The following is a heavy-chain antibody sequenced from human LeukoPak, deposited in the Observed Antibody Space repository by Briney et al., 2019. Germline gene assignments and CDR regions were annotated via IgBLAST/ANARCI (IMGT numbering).Heavy chain of an antibody. J-gene: IGHJ4*02. Sequence: SETLSLTCTVSGGSISSRSYYWGWIRQPPGKGLEWIGSIYYSGSTNYNPSLKSRITISVDTSKSHFSLKLSSVTAADTAVYYCAGVVGATGSSDYWGQGTLVTVSS. CDR3: AGVVGATGSSDY. V-gene: IGHV4-39*07. D-gene: IGHD1-26*01. CDR2: IYYSGST. CDR1: GGSISSRSYY.